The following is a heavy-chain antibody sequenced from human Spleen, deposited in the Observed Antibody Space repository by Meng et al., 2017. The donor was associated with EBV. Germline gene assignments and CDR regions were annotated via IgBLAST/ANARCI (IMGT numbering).Heavy chain of an antibody. CDR2: MNPNSGNT. CDR1: GYSFSDYD. V-gene: IGHV1-8*01. CDR3: GRGIRNQLFSDY. D-gene: IGHD2-15*01. J-gene: IGHJ4*02. Sequence: VQTGDKVRKPWDSLKVSCKASGYSFSDYDFTWVRQASGKGLEWMGWMNPNSGNTGFARKFRGRVTVTKDSSISTAYMELSSLTSDDTAVYFCGRGIRNQLFSDYWGQGTLVTVSS.